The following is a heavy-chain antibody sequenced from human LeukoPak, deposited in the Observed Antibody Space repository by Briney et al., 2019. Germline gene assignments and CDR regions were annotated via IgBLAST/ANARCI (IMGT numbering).Heavy chain of an antibody. D-gene: IGHD3-16*01. CDR3: TRRLDD. Sequence: GGSLRLSCAASGFSFNSDWMDWVRQAPGKGLEWVANIKHDESEKNYLDSVKGRFTISRGNAQNSLYLQMNGLRVEDTAVYYCTRRLDDWGQGTLVTVSS. J-gene: IGHJ4*02. V-gene: IGHV3-7*01. CDR1: GFSFNSDW. CDR2: IKHDESEK.